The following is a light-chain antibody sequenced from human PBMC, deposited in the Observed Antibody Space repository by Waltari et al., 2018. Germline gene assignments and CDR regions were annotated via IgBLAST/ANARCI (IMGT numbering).Light chain of an antibody. CDR2: YVT. CDR3: SSYASSSTLVV. V-gene: IGLV2-14*03. Sequence: QSALTQPASVSGSPGHSITISCTGTISDVGGYDYVSWYQQHPDKAPNLMIYYVTNRPSGVSNRFSGSKSGNTASLTISGLQAEDEADYYFSSYASSSTLVVFGGGTKLTVL. CDR1: ISDVGGYDY. J-gene: IGLJ2*01.